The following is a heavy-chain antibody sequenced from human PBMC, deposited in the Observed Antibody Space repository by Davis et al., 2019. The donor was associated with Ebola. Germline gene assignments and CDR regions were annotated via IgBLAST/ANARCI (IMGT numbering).Heavy chain of an antibody. Sequence: GESLKISCKGSGYTFTSHWIVWVRQMPGKGLEWMGIIYPDDSDVRYSPSFQGQVTISADKSISTAYLQWTSLKASDTAMYFCARHVMVGYYDSVLGYWGQGTLVTVSS. CDR3: ARHVMVGYYDSVLGY. CDR1: GYTFTSHW. CDR2: IYPDDSDV. V-gene: IGHV5-51*01. J-gene: IGHJ4*02. D-gene: IGHD3-22*01.